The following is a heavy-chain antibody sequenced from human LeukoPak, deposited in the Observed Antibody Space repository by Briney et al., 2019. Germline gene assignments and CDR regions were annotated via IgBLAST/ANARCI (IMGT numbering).Heavy chain of an antibody. V-gene: IGHV5-51*01. CDR3: ARLAGAEYFDY. CDR2: IYPGDSDT. CDR1: GSSFTSYW. J-gene: IGHJ4*02. Sequence: GASLKISCKGSGSSFTSYWIGWVRQMPGKGLEWMGLIYPGDSDTRYSPSFQGQVTISADKSISTASLQWSSLKASDTAMYYCARLAGAEYFDYWGQGTLVTVSS. D-gene: IGHD3-10*01.